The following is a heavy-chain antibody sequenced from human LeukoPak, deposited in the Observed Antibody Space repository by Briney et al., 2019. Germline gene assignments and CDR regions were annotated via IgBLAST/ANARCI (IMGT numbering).Heavy chain of an antibody. V-gene: IGHV3-21*01. CDR1: GFTFSSYS. CDR2: ISSSSSYI. Sequence: PGGSLRLSCAASGFTFSSYSMNWVRQAPGKGLEWVSSISSSSSYIYYADSVKGRFTISRDNAKNSLYLQMNSLRAEDTAVYYCARDSPMVRGVLPSYFDYWGQGTLVTVSS. D-gene: IGHD3-10*01. J-gene: IGHJ4*02. CDR3: ARDSPMVRGVLPSYFDY.